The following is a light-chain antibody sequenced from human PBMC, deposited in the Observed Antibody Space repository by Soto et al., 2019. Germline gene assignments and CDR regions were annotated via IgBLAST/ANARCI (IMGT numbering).Light chain of an antibody. Sequence: EIVMTQSPATLSVSPGERATLSCRASQSVSSKLAWYQQQPGQAPRLLIYGASTRATGIPARFSGSGSGTEFTLTISSLQSEDFAVYYCQQYNNWPPYTFGQGTKLEIK. CDR2: GAS. CDR1: QSVSSK. CDR3: QQYNNWPPYT. J-gene: IGKJ2*01. V-gene: IGKV3-15*01.